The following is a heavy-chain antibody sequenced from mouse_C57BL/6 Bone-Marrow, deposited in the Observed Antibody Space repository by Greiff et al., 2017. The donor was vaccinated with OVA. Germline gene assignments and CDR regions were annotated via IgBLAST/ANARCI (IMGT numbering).Heavy chain of an antibody. CDR1: GFTFSDYG. V-gene: IGHV5-17*01. Sequence: EVQGVESGGGLVKPGGSLKLSCAASGFTFSDYGMHWVRQAPEKGLEWVAYISSGSSTIYYADTVKGRFTIARDNAKNTLFLQMTSLRSEDTAMYYCARPYYYGSSPSYAMDYWGQGTSVTVSS. CDR3: ARPYYYGSSPSYAMDY. D-gene: IGHD1-1*01. J-gene: IGHJ4*01. CDR2: ISSGSSTI.